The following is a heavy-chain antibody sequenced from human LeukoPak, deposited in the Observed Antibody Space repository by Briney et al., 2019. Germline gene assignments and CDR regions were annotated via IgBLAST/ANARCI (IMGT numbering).Heavy chain of an antibody. J-gene: IGHJ4*02. CDR2: IYYSGST. Sequence: PSETLSLTCTVSGGSISSGDYYWSWIRQPPGKGLEWIGYIYYSGSTYYNPSLKSRVTISVDTSKNQFSLKLSSVTAADTAVYYCARGPDTVCFDYWGQGTLVTVSS. V-gene: IGHV4-30-4*08. CDR1: GGSISSGDYY. CDR3: ARGPDTVCFDY. D-gene: IGHD4-17*01.